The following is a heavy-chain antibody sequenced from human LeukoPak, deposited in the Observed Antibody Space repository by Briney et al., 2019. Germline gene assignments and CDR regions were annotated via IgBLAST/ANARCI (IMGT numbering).Heavy chain of an antibody. D-gene: IGHD3-22*01. Sequence: GGSLRLSCAASGFTFSSYWMSWVRQAPGKGLEWVANIKQDGSEKYYVDSVKGRFTISRDNAKNSLYLQMNSLRAEDTAVYYCARDEDSDSSGYSRGNWFGPWGQGTLVTVSS. CDR2: IKQDGSEK. CDR1: GFTFSSYW. CDR3: ARDEDSDSSGYSRGNWFGP. V-gene: IGHV3-7*01. J-gene: IGHJ5*02.